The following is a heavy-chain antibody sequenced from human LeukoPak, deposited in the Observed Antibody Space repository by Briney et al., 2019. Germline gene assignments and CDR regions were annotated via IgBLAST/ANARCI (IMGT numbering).Heavy chain of an antibody. J-gene: IGHJ4*02. CDR2: IWYDGSNK. D-gene: IGHD2/OR15-2a*01. CDR1: GFTFSSYG. V-gene: IGHV3-33*01. Sequence: PGRSLRLSCAASGFTFSSYGMHWVRQAPGKGLEWVAVIWYDGSNKYYADSVKGRFTISRDNSKNTLYLQMNSLRAEDTAVYYCARSGYRIQDFDYWGQGTLVTVSS. CDR3: ARSGYRIQDFDY.